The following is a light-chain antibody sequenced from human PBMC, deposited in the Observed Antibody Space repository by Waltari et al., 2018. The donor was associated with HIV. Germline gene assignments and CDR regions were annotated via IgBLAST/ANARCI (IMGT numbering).Light chain of an antibody. CDR2: EDF. CDR3: QAWASNTEV. Sequence: SYELTQPPSLSVSPGQTANFTCSGDNLGVKYTCCYQQKSGQSPVLVNYEDFKRPSGTPGRLAGYNAGNTATLTIGGTLAMEEADYCCQAWASNTEVFGGGTKLTVL. CDR1: NLGVKY. J-gene: IGLJ3*02. V-gene: IGLV3-1*01.